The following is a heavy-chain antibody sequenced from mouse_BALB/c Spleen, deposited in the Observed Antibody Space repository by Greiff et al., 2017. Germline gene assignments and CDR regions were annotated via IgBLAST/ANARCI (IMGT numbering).Heavy chain of an antibody. Sequence: QVQLKESGPGLVAPSQSLSITCTVSGFSLTSYGVHWVRQPPGKGLEWLGVIWAGGSTNYNSAFMSRLSISKDNSKSQVFLKMSRLQTDDTAKYYCARDYYYGSDYWGQGTTLTVSS. CDR1: GFSLTSYG. CDR2: IWAGGST. J-gene: IGHJ2*01. V-gene: IGHV2-9*02. D-gene: IGHD1-1*01. CDR3: ARDYYYGSDY.